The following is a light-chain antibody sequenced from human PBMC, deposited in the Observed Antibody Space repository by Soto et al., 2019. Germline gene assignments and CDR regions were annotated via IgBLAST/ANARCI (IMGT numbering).Light chain of an antibody. Sequence: EVVFTQSPCALSLSPGERARLSCRASQSVGQSLAWYQQRPGQAPRLLISGASTRATGIPDRISGSGSGTDFTLTISRLEPEDFAVYYCQQYGGSPRTFGQGTKVDIK. CDR3: QQYGGSPRT. J-gene: IGKJ1*01. V-gene: IGKV3-20*01. CDR1: QSVGQS. CDR2: GAS.